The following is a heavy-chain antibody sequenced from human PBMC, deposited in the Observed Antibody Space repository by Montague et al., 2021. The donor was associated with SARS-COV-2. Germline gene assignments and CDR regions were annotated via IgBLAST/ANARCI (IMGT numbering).Heavy chain of an antibody. CDR2: IYSSGST. CDR3: ARDHGDYSYYYGLDV. J-gene: IGHJ6*02. Sequence: TRSLTCTVSGGSIRSGSYYWSWIRQPAGKGLEWIGRIYSSGSTNYNPSLKSRVTMSVDTSKNQFSLKVSSVTAADTAVYCCARDHGDYSYYYGLDVWGQGTTVTVSS. CDR1: GGSIRSGSYY. D-gene: IGHD4-17*01. V-gene: IGHV4-61*02.